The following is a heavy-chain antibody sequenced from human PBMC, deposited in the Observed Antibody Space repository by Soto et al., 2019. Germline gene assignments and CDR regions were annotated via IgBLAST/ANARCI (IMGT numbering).Heavy chain of an antibody. D-gene: IGHD4-17*01. J-gene: IGHJ6*02. CDR2: IYYSGST. Sequence: QVQLQESGPGLVKPSETLSLTCTVSGGSISSYYWSWIRQPPGKGLEWIGYIYYSGSTNYNPSLKSRVTISVDTSKNQFSLKLSSVTAADTAVYYCARSDYGDFRGRGYYYGMDVWGQGTTVTVSS. V-gene: IGHV4-59*01. CDR1: GGSISSYY. CDR3: ARSDYGDFRGRGYYYGMDV.